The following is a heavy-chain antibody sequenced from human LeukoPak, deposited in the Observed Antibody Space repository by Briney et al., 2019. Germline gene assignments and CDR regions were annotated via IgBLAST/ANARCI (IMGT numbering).Heavy chain of an antibody. CDR1: GYPFTGYY. Sequence: ASVKVSCKASGYPFTGYYLHWVRQAPGQGLEWMAWIHPNSGDTNYAQKFQGRVTVTRDTSINTVYMELTSLRSDDTAVYFCSREDFWGQGTLVTVSS. V-gene: IGHV1-2*02. CDR2: IHPNSGDT. J-gene: IGHJ4*02. CDR3: SREDF.